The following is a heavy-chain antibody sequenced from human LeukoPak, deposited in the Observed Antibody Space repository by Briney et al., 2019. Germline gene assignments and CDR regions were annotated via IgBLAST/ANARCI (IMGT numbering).Heavy chain of an antibody. V-gene: IGHV4-30-2*01. CDR2: IYHSGST. CDR3: AREVATMFFDY. Sequence: SETLSLTCAVYSGSFSDYSWSWIRQPPGKGLEWIGYIYHSGSTYYNPSLKSRVTISVDRSKNQFSLKLSSVTSADTAVYYCAREVATMFFDYWGQGTLVTVSS. CDR1: SGSFSDYS. D-gene: IGHD5-24*01. J-gene: IGHJ4*02.